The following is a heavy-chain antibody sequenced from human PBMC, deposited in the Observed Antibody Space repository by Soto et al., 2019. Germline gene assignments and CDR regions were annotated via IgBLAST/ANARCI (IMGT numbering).Heavy chain of an antibody. CDR1: GGSISSYY. V-gene: IGHV4-59*08. CDR3: ARGNYLWDNNAMDV. J-gene: IGHJ6*02. CDR2: IYYSGST. D-gene: IGHD3-16*01. Sequence: PSETLSLTCTVSGGSISSYYWSWIRQPPGKGLEWIGYIYYSGSTNYNPSLKSRFTISRDNSKNTLYLQMNSLIAEDTALYYCARGNYLWDNNAMDVWGQGTTVTVSS.